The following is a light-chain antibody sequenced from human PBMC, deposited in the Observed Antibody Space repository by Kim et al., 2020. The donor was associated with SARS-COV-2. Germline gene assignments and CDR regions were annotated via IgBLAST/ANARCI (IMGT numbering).Light chain of an antibody. CDR3: QQRGN. CDR1: QSVATS. V-gene: IGKV3-11*01. CDR2: DAS. Sequence: ATLSVMPGERATRSCRASQSVATSLAGYQQKPGQAPRLLIDDASKRATGIPARFRGSGSGTDFTLTIGTLEPEDSAVYYCQQRGNFGQGTRLEIK. J-gene: IGKJ5*01.